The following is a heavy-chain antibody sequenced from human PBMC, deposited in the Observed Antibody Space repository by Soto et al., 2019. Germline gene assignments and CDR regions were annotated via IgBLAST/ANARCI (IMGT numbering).Heavy chain of an antibody. D-gene: IGHD6-19*01. J-gene: IGHJ1*01. CDR2: ISGSGGST. CDR3: AKTSGDLWGGYSSGWYHEYFQH. V-gene: IGHV3-23*01. CDR1: GFTFSSYA. Sequence: GGSLRLSCAASGFTFSSYAMSWVRQAPGKGLEWVSAISGSGGSTYYADSVKGRFTISRDNSKNTLYLQMNSLRAEDTAVYYCAKTSGDLWGGYSSGWYHEYFQHWGQGTLVTVSS.